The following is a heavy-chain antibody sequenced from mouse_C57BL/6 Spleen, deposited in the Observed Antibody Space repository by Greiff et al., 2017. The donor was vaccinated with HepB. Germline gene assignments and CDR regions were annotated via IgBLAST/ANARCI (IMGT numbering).Heavy chain of an antibody. D-gene: IGHD4-1*01. CDR2: IDPSDSET. CDR3: ARSGTGGYYAMDY. V-gene: IGHV1-52*01. J-gene: IGHJ4*01. Sequence: QVQLQQSGAELVRPGSSVKLSCKASGYTFTSYWMHWVKQRPIQGLEWIGNIDPSDSETHYNQKFKDKATLTVDKSSSTAYMQLSSLTSEDSAVYYCARSGTGGYYAMDYWGQGTSVTVSS. CDR1: GYTFTSYW.